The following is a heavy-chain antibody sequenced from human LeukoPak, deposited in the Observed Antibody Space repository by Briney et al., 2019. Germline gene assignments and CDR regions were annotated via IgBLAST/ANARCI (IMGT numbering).Heavy chain of an antibody. J-gene: IGHJ3*02. Sequence: PGGSLRLSCAASGFTFSSYAMSWVRQAPGKGLEWVSVVSGTGGRTYYADSVKGRFTISRDNAKNSLYLQMNSLRAEDTAVYYCARDRGNYDSSGYYSAAFDIWGQGTMVTVSS. CDR2: VSGTGGRT. CDR1: GFTFSSYA. V-gene: IGHV3-23*01. D-gene: IGHD3-22*01. CDR3: ARDRGNYDSSGYYSAAFDI.